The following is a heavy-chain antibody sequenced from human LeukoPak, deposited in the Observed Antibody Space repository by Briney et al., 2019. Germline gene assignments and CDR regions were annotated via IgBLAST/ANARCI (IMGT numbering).Heavy chain of an antibody. Sequence: SETLSLTCAVSGDSTINYYWSWIRQPAGKGLEWIARIYTDGTTNYNPSLKSRVTMSVDTSKNQFSLNLTSVTAADTAVYYCARGICSGSCYSPGALDVWGQGKMVTVSS. D-gene: IGHD3-22*01. J-gene: IGHJ3*01. CDR2: IYTDGTT. V-gene: IGHV4-4*07. CDR3: ARGICSGSCYSPGALDV. CDR1: GDSTINYY.